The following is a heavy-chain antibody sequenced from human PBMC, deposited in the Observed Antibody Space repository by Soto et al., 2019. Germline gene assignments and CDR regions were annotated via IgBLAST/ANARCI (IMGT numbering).Heavy chain of an antibody. CDR1: GFTFSSYS. Sequence: PGGSLRLSCAASGFTFSSYSMNWVRQAPGKGLEWVSSISSSSSYIYYADSVKGRFTISRDNAKNSLYLQMNSLRAEDTAVYYCARDLRSSSWYVSYYYYGMDVWGQGTTVTVSS. V-gene: IGHV3-21*01. J-gene: IGHJ6*02. CDR3: ARDLRSSSWYVSYYYYGMDV. CDR2: ISSSSSYI. D-gene: IGHD6-13*01.